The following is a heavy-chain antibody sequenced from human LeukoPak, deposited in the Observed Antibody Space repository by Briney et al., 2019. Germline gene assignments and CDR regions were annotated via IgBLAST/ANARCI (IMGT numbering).Heavy chain of an antibody. D-gene: IGHD6-19*01. V-gene: IGHV4-34*01. CDR1: GGSFSGYY. Sequence: SETLSLTCAVYGGSFSGYYWSWIRQPPGKGLEWIGEINHSGSTNYNASLKGRVTISVDTSKNQFSLKLSSVTAADTAVYYCARGHIAVAGIAYYFDYWGQGTRVTVSS. CDR2: INHSGST. J-gene: IGHJ4*02. CDR3: ARGHIAVAGIAYYFDY.